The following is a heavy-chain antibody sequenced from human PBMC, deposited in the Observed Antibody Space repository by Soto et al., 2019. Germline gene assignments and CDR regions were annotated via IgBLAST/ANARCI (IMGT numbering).Heavy chain of an antibody. CDR2: ISSSSSYI. J-gene: IGHJ6*02. Sequence: GGSLLLSCAASGFTCSSYSMNWVRQAPGKGLEWVSSISSSSSYIYYAASVKCRFTISRDNAKNSLYLQMNSLRAEDPAVYYCASDLERVWYSYYGMDVCGQGTTVTVS. D-gene: IGHD1-1*01. CDR1: GFTCSSYS. V-gene: IGHV3-21*01. CDR3: ASDLERVWYSYYGMDV.